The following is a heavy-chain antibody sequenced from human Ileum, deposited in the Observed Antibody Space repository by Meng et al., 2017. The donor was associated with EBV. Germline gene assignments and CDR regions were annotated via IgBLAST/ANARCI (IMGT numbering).Heavy chain of an antibody. V-gene: IGHV4-4*02. D-gene: IGHD6-19*01. Sequence: QVPLQASGPGLVKPSGTLSITCVVSVGSISSSNWWSWVRQPPGKGLEWIGEIYHSGSTNYTPSLKSRVTMSVDKSKNQFSLNLSSVTAADTAVYYCARVGQWLPIDYWGQGTLVTVSS. J-gene: IGHJ4*02. CDR3: ARVGQWLPIDY. CDR2: IYHSGST. CDR1: VGSISSSNW.